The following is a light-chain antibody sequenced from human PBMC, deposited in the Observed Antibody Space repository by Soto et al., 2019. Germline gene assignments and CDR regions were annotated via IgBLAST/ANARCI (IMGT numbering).Light chain of an antibody. CDR3: QQYHTSSIT. CDR2: KTS. J-gene: IGKJ5*01. Sequence: DIQMTQSPSTLSASVGDRVTITCRASQSINNWLAWYQQKPGKAPKLLIYKTSDLESGVPSRFSGSGSGTEFSLTISSLQPDDFATYYCQQYHTSSITFGQGTRLEI. V-gene: IGKV1-5*03. CDR1: QSINNW.